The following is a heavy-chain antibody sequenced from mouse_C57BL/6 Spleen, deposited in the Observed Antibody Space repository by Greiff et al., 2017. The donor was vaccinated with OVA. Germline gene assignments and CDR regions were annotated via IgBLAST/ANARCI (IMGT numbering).Heavy chain of an antibody. Sequence: EVKVVESGEGLVKPGGSLKLSCAASGFTFSSYAMSWVRQTPEKRLEWVAYISSGGDYIYYADTVKGRFTISRDNARNTLYLQMSSLKSEDTAMYYCTSVITTAYAMDYWGQGTSVTVSS. CDR3: TSVITTAYAMDY. J-gene: IGHJ4*01. CDR2: ISSGGDYI. V-gene: IGHV5-9-1*02. D-gene: IGHD1-1*01. CDR1: GFTFSSYA.